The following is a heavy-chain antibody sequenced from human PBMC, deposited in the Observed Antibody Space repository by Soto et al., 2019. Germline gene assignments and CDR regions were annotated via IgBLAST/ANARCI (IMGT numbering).Heavy chain of an antibody. V-gene: IGHV4-34*01. D-gene: IGHD4-4*01. CDR1: GGSFSGYY. CDR3: ARGRFSTVTYYYYYMDV. Sequence: SETLSLTCAVYGGSFSGYYWSWIRQPPGKGLEWIGEINHSGSTNYSPSLKSRVTISVDTSKNQFSLKLSSVTAADTAVYYCARGRFSTVTYYYYYMDVWGKGTTVT. CDR2: INHSGST. J-gene: IGHJ6*03.